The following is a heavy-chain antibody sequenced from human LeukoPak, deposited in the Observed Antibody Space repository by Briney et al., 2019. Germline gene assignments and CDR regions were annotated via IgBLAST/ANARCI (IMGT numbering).Heavy chain of an antibody. CDR1: GFTVSNNY. CDR2: INGDGRNI. Sequence: GGSLRLSCAASGFTVSNNYMSWVRQAPGKGLVWVSRINGDGRNINYADSVRGRFTISRDNAKSTLYLQMNTLRVEDTAVYYCTRDLMDYDVSTGLHHYYMDVWGQGTTVTVSS. D-gene: IGHD3-9*01. CDR3: TRDLMDYDVSTGLHHYYMDV. V-gene: IGHV3-74*01. J-gene: IGHJ6*02.